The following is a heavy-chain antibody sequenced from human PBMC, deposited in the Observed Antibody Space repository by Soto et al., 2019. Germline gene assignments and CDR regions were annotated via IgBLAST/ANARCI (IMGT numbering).Heavy chain of an antibody. CDR2: IYYSGST. CDR3: ARVPGP. V-gene: IGHV4-39*01. Sequence: SETLSLTCTISGGSISSSSYFWGWIRQPPGKGLEWIGSIYYSGSTYYNPSLKSRVTVSVDTSKNQFSLKLSSVTAADTAVYYCARVPGPWGQGTLVTVS. CDR1: GGSISSSSYF. J-gene: IGHJ5*02.